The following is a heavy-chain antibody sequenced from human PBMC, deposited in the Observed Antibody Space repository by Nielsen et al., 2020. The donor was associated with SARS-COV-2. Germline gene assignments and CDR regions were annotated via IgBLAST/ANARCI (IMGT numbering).Heavy chain of an antibody. V-gene: IGHV4-34*01. CDR2: INHSGSI. CDR1: GGSFSGYY. D-gene: IGHD3-3*01. Sequence: SETLSLTCAVYGGSFSGYYWSWIRQPPGKGLEWIGEINHSGSINYNPSLKSRVTISVDTSKNQFSLKLNSVTAADTAVYYCARAKGYAIFGVVIKYFYYYYLDVWGKGTTVTVSS. J-gene: IGHJ6*03. CDR3: ARAKGYAIFGVVIKYFYYYYLDV.